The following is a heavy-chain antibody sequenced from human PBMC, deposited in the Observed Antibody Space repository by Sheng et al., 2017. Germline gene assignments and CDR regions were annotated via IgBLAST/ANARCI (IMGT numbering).Heavy chain of an antibody. CDR2: IIPILGTP. V-gene: IGHV1-69*14. D-gene: IGHD1-26*01. Sequence: QVQLVQSGAEVAKPGSSVKVSCETSGGTFSSYVISWVRQAPGQGLEWMGGIIPILGTPKYAQKFQDRITITADTSTSTAYMDLSSLKSEDTAVYYCAREDLGSSTTLKDVWGKGTTVTVSS. CDR3: AREDLGSSTTLKDV. CDR1: GGTFSSYV. J-gene: IGHJ6*04.